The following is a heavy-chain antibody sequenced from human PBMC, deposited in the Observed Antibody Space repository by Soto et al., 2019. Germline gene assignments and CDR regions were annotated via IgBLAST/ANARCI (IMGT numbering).Heavy chain of an antibody. CDR1: GGTFINYT. CDR3: ATELRYFDWLFPNNWFDP. D-gene: IGHD3-9*01. Sequence: QVQLVQSGAEVKKPGSSVKVSCKASGGTFINYTISWVRQAPGQGLEWMGRIIPILGIANSAQKFPGRVTIPADKSTSTAYMELSSLRSEDTAVYYCATELRYFDWLFPNNWFDPWGQGTLVTVAS. J-gene: IGHJ5*02. V-gene: IGHV1-69*02. CDR2: IIPILGIA.